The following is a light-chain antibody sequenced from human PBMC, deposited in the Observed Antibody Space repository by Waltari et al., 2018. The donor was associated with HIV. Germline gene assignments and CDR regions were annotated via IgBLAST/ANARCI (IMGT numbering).Light chain of an antibody. CDR2: SYG. V-gene: IGLV1-44*01. Sequence: QSVLIQSPSASGPPGQRVIISCSGSSSNLGSNTVTWYQQFPGTAPKLLIYSYGQRPSGVPERFSGSKSTTSASLAISGLRSEDEADYYCATWDDSLNAWVFGGGTKLTVL. CDR3: ATWDDSLNAWV. J-gene: IGLJ3*02. CDR1: SSNLGSNT.